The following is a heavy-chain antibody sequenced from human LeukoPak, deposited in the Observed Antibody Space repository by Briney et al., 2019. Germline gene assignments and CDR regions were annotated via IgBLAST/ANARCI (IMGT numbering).Heavy chain of an antibody. Sequence: GGSLRLSCAASGFTFSDFHMSWVRQAPVKGLEWLSFISNSGSRIYYADSVKGRFTMSRDNAKNSLFLQMNSLRAEDTAVYYCPRDSVGGCWYDFDYWGQGILVTVSS. D-gene: IGHD6-13*01. CDR2: ISNSGSRI. CDR3: PRDSVGGCWYDFDY. V-gene: IGHV3-11*01. CDR1: GFTFSDFH. J-gene: IGHJ4*02.